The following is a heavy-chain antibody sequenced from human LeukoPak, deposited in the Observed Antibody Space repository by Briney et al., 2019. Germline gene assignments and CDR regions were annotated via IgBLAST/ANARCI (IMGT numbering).Heavy chain of an antibody. Sequence: SGGSLRLSCAASGFTFSSYAMSWVRQAPGKGLEWVSAISGSGGSTYYADSVKGRFTISRDNSKNTLYLQMNSLRAEDTAVYYCAKVVYYGSGSLGGFDYWGQGTLVTVSS. CDR3: AKVVYYGSGSLGGFDY. V-gene: IGHV3-23*01. D-gene: IGHD3-10*01. CDR1: GFTFSSYA. J-gene: IGHJ4*02. CDR2: ISGSGGST.